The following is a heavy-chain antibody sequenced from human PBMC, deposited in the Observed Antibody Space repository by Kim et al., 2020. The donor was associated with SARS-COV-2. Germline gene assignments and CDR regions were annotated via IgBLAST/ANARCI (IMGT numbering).Heavy chain of an antibody. CDR2: INHSGST. CDR3: ARMPGGPAQWLVRVRWFDP. CDR1: GGSFSGYY. V-gene: IGHV4-34*01. Sequence: SETLSLTCAVYGGSFSGYYWSWIRQPPGKGLEWFGEINHSGSTNYNPSLKSRVTISVDTSKNHFSLKLSSVTAADTAVYYCARMPGGPAQWLVRVRWFDPEGQGTLVTVSS. D-gene: IGHD6-19*01. J-gene: IGHJ5*02.